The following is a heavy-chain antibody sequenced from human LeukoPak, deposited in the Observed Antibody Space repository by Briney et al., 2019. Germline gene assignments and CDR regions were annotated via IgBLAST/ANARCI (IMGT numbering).Heavy chain of an antibody. CDR2: ICASGST. J-gene: IGHJ3*02. V-gene: IGHV4-61*02. CDR1: GGSISSGSYC. D-gene: IGHD6-13*01. Sequence: SETLSLTCTVSGGSISSGSYCWSWIRQPAGKGLEWIGRICASGSTNYNPSLKSRVTISVDTSKNQFSMKLSSVTAADTAVYYCARHAPYSSSRDDAFDIWGQGTMVTVSS. CDR3: ARHAPYSSSRDDAFDI.